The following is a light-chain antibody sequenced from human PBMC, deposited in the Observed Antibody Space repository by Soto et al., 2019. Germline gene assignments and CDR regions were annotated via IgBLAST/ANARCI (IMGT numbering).Light chain of an antibody. CDR2: GNN. CDR3: QSYATGLSVLYV. V-gene: IGLV1-40*01. CDR1: SSNIGAGYD. J-gene: IGLJ1*01. Sequence: QSVLTQPPSGSGAPGQRVTISCTGSSSNIGAGYDVHWYQQLPGTAPKLLIYGNNNRPSGVPDRFSGSKSGTSASPAVTGLQAEDEADYYCQSYATGLSVLYVFGTGTKVTVL.